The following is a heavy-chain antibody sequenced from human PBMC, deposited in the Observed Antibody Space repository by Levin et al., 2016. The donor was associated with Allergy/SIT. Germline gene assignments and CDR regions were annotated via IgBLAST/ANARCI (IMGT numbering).Heavy chain of an antibody. Sequence: GESLKISCAASGFTFSSYAMSWVRQAPGKGLEWVSGISGSGGNTYYADSVKGRFTISRDNSKNTLSLQINSLRAEDTAVYYCAKDQYCSSTSCYNDYWGQGILVTVSS. D-gene: IGHD2-2*01. CDR3: AKDQYCSSTSCYNDY. CDR2: ISGSGGNT. CDR1: GFTFSSYA. J-gene: IGHJ4*02. V-gene: IGHV3-23*01.